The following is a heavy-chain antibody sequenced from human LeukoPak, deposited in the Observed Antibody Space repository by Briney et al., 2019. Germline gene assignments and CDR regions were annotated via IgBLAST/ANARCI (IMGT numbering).Heavy chain of an antibody. J-gene: IGHJ4*02. CDR2: ITSSGADI. Sequence: KPGGSLRLSCAASGSTFSDYYMSWIRQAPGKGLEWVAYITSSGADIYYADSVKGRFTISRDNAKNALFLRMNSLRVEDTATYYCASDIVATSGDFWGQGTLVSVSS. V-gene: IGHV3-11*01. CDR3: ASDIVATSGDF. CDR1: GSTFSDYY. D-gene: IGHD5-12*01.